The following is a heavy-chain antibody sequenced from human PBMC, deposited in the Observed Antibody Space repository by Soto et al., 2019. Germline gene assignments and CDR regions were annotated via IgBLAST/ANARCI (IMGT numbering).Heavy chain of an antibody. V-gene: IGHV3-9*01. D-gene: IGHD2-15*01. CDR2: INWNGGIT. J-gene: IGHJ5*02. Sequence: GSALRVKCEGLGVSCNDNNKNWIRQAPGKGLEWVSGINWNGGITGYADSVKGRFTVSRDNANNSLHVEMSSLKTEDTALYYCARGRGALTVVSNWFDHWGQGTVVTVSS. CDR1: GVSCNDNN. CDR3: ARGRGALTVVSNWFDH.